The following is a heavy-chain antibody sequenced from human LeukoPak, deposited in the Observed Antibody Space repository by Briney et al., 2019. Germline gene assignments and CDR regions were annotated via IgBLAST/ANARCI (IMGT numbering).Heavy chain of an antibody. CDR2: ISWNSGSI. CDR1: GFTFSTYW. D-gene: IGHD5-18*01. V-gene: IGHV3-9*01. CDR3: AKDIERYSYDPYYYYGMDV. Sequence: GGSLRLSCGAPGFTFSTYWMHWVRQAPGKGLEWVSGISWNSGSIGYADSVKGRFTISRDNAKNSLYLQMNSLRAEDTALYYCAKDIERYSYDPYYYYGMDVWGQGTTVTVSS. J-gene: IGHJ6*02.